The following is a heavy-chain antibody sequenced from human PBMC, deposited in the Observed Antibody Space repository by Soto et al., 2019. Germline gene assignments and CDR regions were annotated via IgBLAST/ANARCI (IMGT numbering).Heavy chain of an antibody. CDR3: ARPLSGYSSGWNY. CDR1: GFTFSSYW. D-gene: IGHD6-19*01. V-gene: IGHV3-7*05. J-gene: IGHJ4*02. Sequence: GGSLRLSCAASGFTFSSYWMSWVRQAPGKGLEWVANIKQDGSEKYYVDSVKGRFTISRDNAKNSLYLQMNSLRAEDTAVYYCARPLSGYSSGWNYWGQGTLVTVSS. CDR2: IKQDGSEK.